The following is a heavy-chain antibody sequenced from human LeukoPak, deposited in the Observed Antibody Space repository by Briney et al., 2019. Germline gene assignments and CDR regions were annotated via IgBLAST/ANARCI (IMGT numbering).Heavy chain of an antibody. Sequence: GGSLRLSCAASGFTFSSYGMHWVRQAPGKGLEWVAFIRYDGSNKYYADSVKGRFTISRGNSKNTLYLQMNSLRAEDTAVYYCARDRDWNDAFDYWGQGTLVTVSS. D-gene: IGHD1-1*01. CDR2: IRYDGSNK. CDR3: ARDRDWNDAFDY. V-gene: IGHV3-30*02. J-gene: IGHJ4*02. CDR1: GFTFSSYG.